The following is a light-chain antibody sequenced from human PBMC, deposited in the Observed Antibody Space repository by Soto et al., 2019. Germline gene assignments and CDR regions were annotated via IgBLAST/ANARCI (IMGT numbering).Light chain of an antibody. J-gene: IGKJ4*01. CDR2: DAS. Sequence: EIVLTQSPATLSLSPGERATLSCTASQSVGSYLAWYQQRPGQAPRLLIYDASNRATGIPARFNGSGSGTDFTLTISSLEPEDFAVFYCQQRSNRPPLTFGGGTKVEIK. CDR3: QQRSNRPPLT. V-gene: IGKV3-11*01. CDR1: QSVGSY.